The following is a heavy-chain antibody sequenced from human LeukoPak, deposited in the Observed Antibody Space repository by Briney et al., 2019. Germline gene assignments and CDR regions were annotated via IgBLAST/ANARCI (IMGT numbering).Heavy chain of an antibody. V-gene: IGHV1-2*02. Sequence: ASVNVSFKASGYTFTVYYMHWVRQAPGQGGEWMGWINPNSGGTNYAQKFQGRVTMTRDTSISTAYMELSRLRSDDTAVYYCARDLRAEYYYGSGTLYFDYWGQGTLVTVSS. D-gene: IGHD3-10*01. J-gene: IGHJ4*02. CDR1: GYTFTVYY. CDR3: ARDLRAEYYYGSGTLYFDY. CDR2: INPNSGGT.